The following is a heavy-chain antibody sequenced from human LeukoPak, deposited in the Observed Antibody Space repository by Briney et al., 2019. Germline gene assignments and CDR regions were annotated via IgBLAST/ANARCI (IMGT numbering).Heavy chain of an antibody. CDR2: IYETRAT. J-gene: IGHJ4*02. V-gene: IGHV4-59*01. CDR1: GGXISSYY. Sequence: PSETLSLTCTISGGXISSYYCSWIRQPPGKGLEWIAYIYETRATNYNPSLKSRVSLSVDKSKRELSLRLNSVTTADTAVYYCARGNSSGWYGGFDYWGQGNLVTVSS. CDR3: ARGNSSGWYGGFDY. D-gene: IGHD6-19*01.